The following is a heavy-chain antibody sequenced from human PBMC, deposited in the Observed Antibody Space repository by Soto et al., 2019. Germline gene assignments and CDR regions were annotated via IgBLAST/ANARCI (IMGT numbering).Heavy chain of an antibody. J-gene: IGHJ6*02. V-gene: IGHV3-30*18. D-gene: IGHD6-6*01. CDR3: AKDVFSSSSRYYYYYGMDV. Sequence: GGSLRLSCAVSGFTFSSYWMHWVRQAPGKGLEWVAVISYDGSNKYYADSVKGRFTISRDNSKNTLYLQMNSLRAEDTAVYYCAKDVFSSSSRYYYYYGMDVWGQGTTVTVSS. CDR2: ISYDGSNK. CDR1: GFTFSSYW.